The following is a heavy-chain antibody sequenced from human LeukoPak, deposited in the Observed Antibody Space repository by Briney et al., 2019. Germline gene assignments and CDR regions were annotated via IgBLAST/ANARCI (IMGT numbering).Heavy chain of an antibody. CDR3: ARSIAVDNPHFDF. CDR1: GGSISSYY. J-gene: IGHJ4*02. CDR2: IFHSGST. Sequence: PSETLSLTCTVSGGSISSYYWSWIRQPPGKGLEWIGYIFHSGSTNYNPSLKSRVTISVDTSKNQFSLKVSSVTAADTAVYYCARSIAVDNPHFDFWGQGTLVTVSS. D-gene: IGHD6-19*01. V-gene: IGHV4-59*01.